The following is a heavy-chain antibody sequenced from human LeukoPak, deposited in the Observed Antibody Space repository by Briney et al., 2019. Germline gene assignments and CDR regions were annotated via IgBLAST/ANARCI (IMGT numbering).Heavy chain of an antibody. Sequence: PGRSLRLSCAASGFTFGSYGMHWVRQAPGKGLEWVSAISGSGGSTYYADSVKCRFTISRDNSKNTLYLQMNSLRAEDTAVYYCAKSGRITIFGVVRGYFDYWGQGTLVSVSS. V-gene: IGHV3-23*01. CDR1: GFTFGSYG. D-gene: IGHD3-3*01. CDR3: AKSGRITIFGVVRGYFDY. J-gene: IGHJ4*02. CDR2: ISGSGGST.